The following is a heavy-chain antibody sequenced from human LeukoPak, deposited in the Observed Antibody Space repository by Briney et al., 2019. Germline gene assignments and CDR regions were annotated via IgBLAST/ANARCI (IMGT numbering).Heavy chain of an antibody. CDR3: ARDLATVTTWALGY. Sequence: PGRSLRLSCAASGFTFSSYAMHWVRQAPGKGLEWVAVISYDGSNKYYADSVKGRFTISRDNSKNTLYLQMNSLRAEDTAVYYCARDLATVTTWALGYWGQGTLVTVSS. V-gene: IGHV3-30-3*01. CDR1: GFTFSSYA. D-gene: IGHD4-17*01. CDR2: ISYDGSNK. J-gene: IGHJ4*02.